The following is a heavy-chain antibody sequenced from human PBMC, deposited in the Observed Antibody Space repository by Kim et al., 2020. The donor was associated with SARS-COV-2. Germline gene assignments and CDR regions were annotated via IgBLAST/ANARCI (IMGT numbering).Heavy chain of an antibody. Sequence: SETLSLTCSVSGGSIRSGGKFWTWIRQHPAKGLEWIGYISYSGNSHYSPSLRSRVSISLQTSENQFSLELTSVTAADTAVYYCARGQPLDHRCQGILGNV. J-gene: IGHJ4*02. V-gene: IGHV4-31*03. CDR2: ISYSGNS. CDR3: ARGQPLDH. CDR1: GGSIRSGGKF. D-gene: IGHD2-2*01.